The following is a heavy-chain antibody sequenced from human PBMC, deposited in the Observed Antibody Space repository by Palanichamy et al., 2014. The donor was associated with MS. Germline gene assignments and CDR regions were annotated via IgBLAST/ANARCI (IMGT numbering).Heavy chain of an antibody. V-gene: IGHV3-21*01. CDR2: ISSSSSTI. CDR1: GFTFSSYS. J-gene: IGHJ6*02. Sequence: QLVEVWGRAWSSLVGPSRLSCAASGFTFSSYSMNWVRQAPGKGLEWVSSISSSSSTIYYADSVKGRFTISRDNAKNSLYLQMNSLRDEDTAVYYCARGGLRFQTDYYYYGMDVWGQGTTVTVSS. CDR3: ARGGLRFQTDYYYYGMDV. D-gene: IGHD4-17*01.